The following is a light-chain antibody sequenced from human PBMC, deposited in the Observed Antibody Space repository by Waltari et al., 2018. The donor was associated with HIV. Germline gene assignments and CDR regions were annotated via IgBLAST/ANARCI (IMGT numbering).Light chain of an antibody. CDR3: SSYKNNNTIV. CDR1: SSDIGSYNR. V-gene: IGLV2-18*02. J-gene: IGLJ1*01. CDR2: EVK. Sequence: QSALTQPPSVSASPGQSVTISCTGTSSDIGSYNRVSWYLQPPGTAPRIIIYEVKNRPSGVPDRFSASKSGNTASLTIAGLQAEDEADYYCSSYKNNNTIVVGTGTKVTVL.